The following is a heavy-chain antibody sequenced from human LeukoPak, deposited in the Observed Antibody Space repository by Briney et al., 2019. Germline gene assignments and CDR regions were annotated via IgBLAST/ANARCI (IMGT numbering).Heavy chain of an antibody. J-gene: IGHJ4*02. D-gene: IGHD2-15*01. CDR2: IYSSGST. CDR3: ARRYCSDGSCYSSLDF. Sequence: SETLSLTCTVSGGSISSYYWSWIRQPPGKGLEWIGYIYSSGSTTYNPSLKSRVTISVDTSKNQFSLKLSSVTAADTAVYYCARRYCSDGSCYSSLDFWGQGTLVTVSP. CDR1: GGSISSYY. V-gene: IGHV4-59*08.